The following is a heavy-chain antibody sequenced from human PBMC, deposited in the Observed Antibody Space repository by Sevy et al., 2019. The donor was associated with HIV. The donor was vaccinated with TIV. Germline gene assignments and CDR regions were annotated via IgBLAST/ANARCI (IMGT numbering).Heavy chain of an antibody. Sequence: GGSLRLSCEASGFTFRSYAMSWVRQAPGKGLEWVALVSHDGGTEYYVDSVKGRFTISRDNSKNTLYVQMNSLRTEDTAVYYCARGRYYYDSRTPDVFDSWGQGTLVTVSS. V-gene: IGHV3-30-3*01. CDR3: ARGRYYYDSRTPDVFDS. CDR1: GFTFRSYA. J-gene: IGHJ4*02. CDR2: VSHDGGTE. D-gene: IGHD3-22*01.